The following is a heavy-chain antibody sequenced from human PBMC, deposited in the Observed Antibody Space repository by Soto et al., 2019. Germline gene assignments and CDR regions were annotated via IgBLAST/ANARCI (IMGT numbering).Heavy chain of an antibody. CDR1: GYSFTTYW. J-gene: IGHJ6*02. D-gene: IGHD3-10*01. CDR2: IYPGDSDT. V-gene: IGHV5-51*01. Sequence: GESLKISCKASGYSFTTYWIGWVRQMPGKGLEWMGIIYPGDSDTKYSPSLQGQVTISADTSISTAYLQWTSLKASDTAMYYCASGGVRGVITRTRDYYGMDVWGQGTTVTISS. CDR3: ASGGVRGVITRTRDYYGMDV.